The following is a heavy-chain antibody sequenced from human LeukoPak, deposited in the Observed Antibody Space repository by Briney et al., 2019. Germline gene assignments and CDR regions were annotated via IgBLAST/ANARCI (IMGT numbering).Heavy chain of an antibody. CDR1: GVTFSSYS. CDR2: IISSSSYI. J-gene: IGHJ4*02. Sequence: GGTLRLSCAASGVTFSSYSMKWAPQGPGGGLEWVSSIISSSSYIYYADSLKGRFTISRDNAKNSLYLQMHSLRAGDTAVYYCARVGPRTGVTRYFDYRGQGTQVTDCS. CDR3: ARVGPRTGVTRYFDY. V-gene: IGHV3-21*01. D-gene: IGHD4-23*01.